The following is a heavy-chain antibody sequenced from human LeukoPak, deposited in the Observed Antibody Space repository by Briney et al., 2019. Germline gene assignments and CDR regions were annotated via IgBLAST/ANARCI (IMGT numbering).Heavy chain of an antibody. V-gene: IGHV4-30-2*01. CDR2: IYHSGST. CDR1: GGSISSGGYY. CDR3: ARGGGRTKGAFDI. Sequence: SETLSLTCTVSGGSISSGGYYWSWIRQPPGKGLEWIGYIYHSGSTYYNPSLKSRVTISVDRSKNLFSLKLSSVTAADTAVYYCARGGGRTKGAFDIWGQGTMVTVSS. D-gene: IGHD2-15*01. J-gene: IGHJ3*02.